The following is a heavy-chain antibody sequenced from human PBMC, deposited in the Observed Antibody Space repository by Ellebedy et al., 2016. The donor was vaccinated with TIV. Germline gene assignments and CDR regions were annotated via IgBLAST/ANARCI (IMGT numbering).Heavy chain of an antibody. V-gene: IGHV1-18*01. Sequence: ASVKVSXXASGYTFTSFGLSWVQQAPGQGLEWMGWISAYNGDINYAQNFQGRVAMTTDTATSTVYVDLRSLRSDDTAVYYCARVSVDVVIGYHYFYMDIWGKGTTVTVSS. J-gene: IGHJ6*03. CDR1: GYTFTSFG. D-gene: IGHD6-6*01. CDR3: ARVSVDVVIGYHYFYMDI. CDR2: ISAYNGDI.